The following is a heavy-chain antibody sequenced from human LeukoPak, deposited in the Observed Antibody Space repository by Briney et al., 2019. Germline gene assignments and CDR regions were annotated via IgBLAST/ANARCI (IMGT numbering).Heavy chain of an antibody. D-gene: IGHD2-15*01. CDR2: MNPNSGNT. J-gene: IGHJ6*03. V-gene: IGHV1-8*02. CDR1: GYIFTSYD. Sequence: GASVKVSCKASGYIFTSYDINWVRQATGQGLEWMGWMNPNSGNTGYAQKFQGRVTMTRNTSISTAYMELSSLRSEDTAVYYRARGRPYCSGASCYFPHYYYYYMDVCGKGTTVTVS. CDR3: ARGRPYCSGASCYFPHYYYYYMDV.